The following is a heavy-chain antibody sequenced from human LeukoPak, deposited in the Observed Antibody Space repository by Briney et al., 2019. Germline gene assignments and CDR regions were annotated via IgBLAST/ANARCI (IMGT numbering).Heavy chain of an antibody. CDR1: GFTVSSNY. CDR3: ARESPYGSGSYYNVGYFDY. CDR2: IYSGGGT. V-gene: IGHV3-53*01. D-gene: IGHD3-10*01. J-gene: IGHJ4*02. Sequence: GGSLRLSCAASGFTVSSNYMSWGRQAAGKGLEWVSLIYSGGGTYHADSVKGRFTISRDNSKNTLYLQMNSLRAEGTAVYYCARESPYGSGSYYNVGYFDYWGQGTLVTVSS.